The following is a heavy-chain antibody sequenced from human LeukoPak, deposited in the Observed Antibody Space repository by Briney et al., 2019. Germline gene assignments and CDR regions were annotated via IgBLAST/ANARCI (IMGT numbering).Heavy chain of an antibody. Sequence: ASVKVSCKXSGYTFTSYGISWVRQAPRQGLEWMGRISAYNGNTNYAQKLQGRVTMTTDTSTSTAYMELRSLRSDDTAVYYCASADIVATLALSYWGQGTLVTVSS. V-gene: IGHV1-18*01. D-gene: IGHD5-12*01. CDR3: ASADIVATLALSY. CDR1: GYTFTSYG. J-gene: IGHJ4*02. CDR2: ISAYNGNT.